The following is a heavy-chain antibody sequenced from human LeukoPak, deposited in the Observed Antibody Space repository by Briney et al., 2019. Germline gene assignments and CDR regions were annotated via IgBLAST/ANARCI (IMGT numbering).Heavy chain of an antibody. CDR3: ARDVLGYCSGGSCYSLGY. V-gene: IGHV1-69*06. CDR2: IIPIFGTA. J-gene: IGHJ4*02. Sequence: SVKVPCKASGGTFSSYAISWVRQAPGQGLEWMGGIIPIFGTANYAQKFQGRVTITADKSTSTAYMELSSLRSEDTAVYYCARDVLGYCSGGSCYSLGYWGQGTLVTVSS. CDR1: GGTFSSYA. D-gene: IGHD2-15*01.